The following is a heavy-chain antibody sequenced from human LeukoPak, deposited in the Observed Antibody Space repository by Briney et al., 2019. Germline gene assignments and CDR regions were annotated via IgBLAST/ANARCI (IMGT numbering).Heavy chain of an antibody. CDR3: ARKRGHSSSSGAFDP. Sequence: ASETLSLTCTVSGGSISSYYWSWIRQPAGKGLEWIGRIYTSGSTNYNPSLKSRVTISVDTSRNQFSLKLSSVTAADTAVYYCARKRGHSSSSGAFDPWGQGTLVTVSS. CDR1: GGSISSYY. V-gene: IGHV4-4*07. CDR2: IYTSGST. D-gene: IGHD6-6*01. J-gene: IGHJ5*02.